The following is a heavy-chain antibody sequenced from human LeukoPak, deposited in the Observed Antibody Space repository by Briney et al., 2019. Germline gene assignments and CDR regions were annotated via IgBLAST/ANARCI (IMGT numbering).Heavy chain of an antibody. CDR1: GGTFSSYA. Sequence: ASVKVSCKASGGTFSSYAISWVRQAPGQGLEWMGGIIPIFGTANYAQKFQGRVTITADESTSTAYMELSSLRSEDTAVYYCASRAGYENRALDYWGQGTLVTVSS. V-gene: IGHV1-69*13. D-gene: IGHD5-12*01. J-gene: IGHJ4*02. CDR2: IIPIFGTA. CDR3: ASRAGYENRALDY.